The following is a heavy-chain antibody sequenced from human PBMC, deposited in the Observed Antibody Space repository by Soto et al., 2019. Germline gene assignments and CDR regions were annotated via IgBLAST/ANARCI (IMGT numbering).Heavy chain of an antibody. CDR1: GFTYITYA. V-gene: IGHV3-23*01. CDR2: VSGSGSST. Sequence: EVLLLESGGGLAQSGGSLRLSCAASGFTYITYAMSWVRQAPGKGLEWVSTVSGSGSSTYYTDSVKGRFTISRDNSKNTLYLQMNSMRAEDTALYYCAKGWSDYFDCWGQGTLVAVSS. J-gene: IGHJ4*02. CDR3: AKGWSDYFDC. D-gene: IGHD2-15*01.